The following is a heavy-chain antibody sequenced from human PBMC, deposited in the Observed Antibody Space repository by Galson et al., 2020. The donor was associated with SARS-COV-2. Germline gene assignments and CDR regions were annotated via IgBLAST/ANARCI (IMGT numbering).Heavy chain of an antibody. CDR1: GFTFSSYG. J-gene: IGHJ6*02. CDR2: IWYDGSNK. Sequence: GGSLRLSCAASGFTFSSYGMHWVRQAPGKGLEWVAVIWYDGSNKYYADSVKGRFTISRDNSKNTLYLQMNSLRAEDTAVYYCAREGDYYDSSGYPTFGGMDVWGQGTTVTVSS. CDR3: AREGDYYDSSGYPTFGGMDV. V-gene: IGHV3-33*01. D-gene: IGHD3-22*01.